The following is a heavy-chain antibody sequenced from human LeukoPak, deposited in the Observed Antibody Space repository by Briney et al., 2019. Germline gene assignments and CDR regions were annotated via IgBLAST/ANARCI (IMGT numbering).Heavy chain of an antibody. V-gene: IGHV3-21*01. J-gene: IGHJ4*02. CDR1: GFTFSTYS. Sequence: PGGPLRLSCAASGFTFSTYSMIWVRQAPGKGLEWVSSITSKSSYTYYADSVTGRFTVSRDNAKNSLYLQMNSLRAEDTAVYYCARALSTSGFYFDYWGQGTLVTVSS. D-gene: IGHD6-6*01. CDR3: ARALSTSGFYFDY. CDR2: ITSKSSYT.